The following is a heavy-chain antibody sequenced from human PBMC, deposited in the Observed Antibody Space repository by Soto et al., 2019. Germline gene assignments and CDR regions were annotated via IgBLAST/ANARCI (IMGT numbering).Heavy chain of an antibody. Sequence: SQTLSLTCTVSGGSISSYYWSWIRQPPGKGLEWIGYIYYSGSTNYNPSLKSRVTISVDTSKNQFSLKLNSMTAADTAVYYCARHNYGSGSTYFDPCGQGTQVTVSS. CDR1: GGSISSYY. D-gene: IGHD3-10*01. J-gene: IGHJ4*02. CDR2: IYYSGST. CDR3: ARHNYGSGSTYFDP. V-gene: IGHV4-59*08.